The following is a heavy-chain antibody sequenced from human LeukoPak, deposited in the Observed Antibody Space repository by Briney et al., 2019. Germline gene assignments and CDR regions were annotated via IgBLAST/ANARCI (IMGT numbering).Heavy chain of an antibody. CDR1: GFNFRIYG. CDR2: VRYDQSAT. V-gene: IGHV3-30*02. D-gene: IGHD3-3*01. J-gene: IGHJ4*02. CDR3: VKDQGECPGSRCYLRFLEY. Sequence: QPGGSLRLSCAASGFNFRIYGMHWVRQAPGKGLEWVTFVRYDQSATVYADSVQGRFAISRDNSKNTVYLQMNSLRVEDTALYFCVKDQGECPGSRCYLRFLEYWGQGTLVIVPS.